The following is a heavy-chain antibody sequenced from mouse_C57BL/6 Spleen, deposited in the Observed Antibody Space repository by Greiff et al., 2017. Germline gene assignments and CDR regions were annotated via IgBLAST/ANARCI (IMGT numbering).Heavy chain of an antibody. J-gene: IGHJ4*01. CDR1: GYTFTSYW. CDR3: ASNTTVVANYAMDY. Sequence: VQLQQPGAELVMPGASVKLSCKASGYTFTSYWMHWVKQRPGQGLEWIGEIDPSDSYTNYNQKFKGKSTLTVDKSSSTAYMQLSILTSEDSAVYYCASNTTVVANYAMDYWGQGASVTASS. V-gene: IGHV1-69*01. D-gene: IGHD1-1*01. CDR2: IDPSDSYT.